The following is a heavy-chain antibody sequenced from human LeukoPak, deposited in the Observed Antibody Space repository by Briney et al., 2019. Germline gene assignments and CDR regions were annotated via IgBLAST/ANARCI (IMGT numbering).Heavy chain of an antibody. Sequence: GGSLRLSCAASGFTFSNYAMSWVRQAPGKGLEWVSAISGSGDNTYYADSVKGRFTVSRDNSKNTLYVQMKSLRAEDMAVYYCAKDFVVVPGNVNYFDYWGQGTLVTVSS. CDR2: ISGSGDNT. J-gene: IGHJ4*02. D-gene: IGHD2-21*02. V-gene: IGHV3-23*01. CDR3: AKDFVVVPGNVNYFDY. CDR1: GFTFSNYA.